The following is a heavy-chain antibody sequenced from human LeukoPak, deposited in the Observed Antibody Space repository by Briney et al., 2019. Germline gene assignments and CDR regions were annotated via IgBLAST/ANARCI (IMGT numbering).Heavy chain of an antibody. Sequence: GGSLRLSCAASGFTFSNSGMHWVRQAPGKGLEWVAVISYDGNKKYYGESVEGRFTISRDNTKNTLYLQMNSLRAEDTAVYYCAKDLKTYGVIWRGPFDYWGQGTLVTVSS. CDR2: ISYDGNKK. D-gene: IGHD2-21*01. V-gene: IGHV3-30*18. J-gene: IGHJ4*02. CDR3: AKDLKTYGVIWRGPFDY. CDR1: GFTFSNSG.